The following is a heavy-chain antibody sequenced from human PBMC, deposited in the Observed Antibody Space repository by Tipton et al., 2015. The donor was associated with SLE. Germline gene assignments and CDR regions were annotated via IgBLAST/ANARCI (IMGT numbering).Heavy chain of an antibody. CDR2: IKQDGSEK. CDR3: ASDYGDYVYDAFDI. CDR1: SSSSYY. Sequence: SSSSYYWGWIRPPPGKGLEWVANIKQDGSEKYYVDSVKGRFTISRDNAKNSLYLQMNSLRAEDTAVYYCASDYGDYVYDAFDIWGQGTMVTVSS. J-gene: IGHJ3*02. D-gene: IGHD4-17*01. V-gene: IGHV3-7*01.